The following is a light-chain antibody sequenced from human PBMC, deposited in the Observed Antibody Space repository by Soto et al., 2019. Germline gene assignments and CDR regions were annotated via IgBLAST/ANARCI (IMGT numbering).Light chain of an antibody. CDR2: GAS. Sequence: ESVLTQSPVTLSLSPGERASLSCRASQTVSSVHLAWYQHKPGQAPRLLIYGASRRATGVPDRFSGSGSGTDFTLTISRLEPEDFAVYYCQQYDNSLWTFGQGTKVDSK. V-gene: IGKV3-20*01. CDR3: QQYDNSLWT. CDR1: QTVSSVH. J-gene: IGKJ1*01.